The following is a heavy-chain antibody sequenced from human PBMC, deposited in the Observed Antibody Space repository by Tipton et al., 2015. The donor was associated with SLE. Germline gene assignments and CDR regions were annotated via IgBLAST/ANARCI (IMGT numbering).Heavy chain of an antibody. D-gene: IGHD6-19*01. CDR3: ARDNSGWSEDSYYYYVDV. CDR2: VYHLGTT. J-gene: IGHJ6*03. Sequence: TLSLTCSVSGASINSYFWSWIRQSPEKGLEWIGYVYHLGTTEYNPSLKSRVTISVDMSKNQFSLRLTSVTAADTAVYYCARDNSGWSEDSYYYYVDVWGKGTTVTVSS. CDR1: GASINSYF. V-gene: IGHV4-59*12.